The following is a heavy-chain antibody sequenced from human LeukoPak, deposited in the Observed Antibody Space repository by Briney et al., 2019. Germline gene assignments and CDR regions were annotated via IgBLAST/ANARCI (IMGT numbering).Heavy chain of an antibody. CDR1: GFTFSRYE. V-gene: IGHV3-48*03. CDR3: AELGITMIGGV. CDR2: ISSSGSTI. J-gene: IGHJ6*04. Sequence: GGSLRLSCAASGFTFSRYEMNWVRQAPGKGLEWVSYISSSGSTIYYADSVKGRFTISRDNAKNTLYLQMNSLRAEDTVVYYYAELGITMIGGVWGKGTTVTISS. D-gene: IGHD3-10*02.